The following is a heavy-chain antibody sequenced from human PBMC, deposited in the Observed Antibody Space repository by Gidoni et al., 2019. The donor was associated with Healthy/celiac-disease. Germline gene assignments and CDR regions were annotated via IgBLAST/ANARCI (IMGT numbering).Heavy chain of an antibody. D-gene: IGHD2-15*01. Sequence: KGLEWVAVIWYDGSNKYYADSVKGRFTISRDNSKNTLYLQMNSLRAEDTAVYYCAREEDNTNCSGGSCYSYNWFDPWGQGTLVTVSS. V-gene: IGHV3-33*01. J-gene: IGHJ5*02. CDR2: IWYDGSNK. CDR3: AREEDNTNCSGGSCYSYNWFDP.